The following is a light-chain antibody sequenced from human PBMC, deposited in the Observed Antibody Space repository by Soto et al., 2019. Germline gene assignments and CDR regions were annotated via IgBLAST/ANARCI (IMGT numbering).Light chain of an antibody. J-gene: IGLJ1*01. CDR1: NIGNKS. CDR2: DDS. Sequence: SYELAQPPSVSVAAGQTARITCGGFNIGNKSVHWYQQKPGQAPVLVVYDDSDRPSGIPERFSGSNSGNTATLTISRVEAGDEADYYCQVWDRVSESYVFGTETKVTVL. CDR3: QVWDRVSESYV. V-gene: IGLV3-21*02.